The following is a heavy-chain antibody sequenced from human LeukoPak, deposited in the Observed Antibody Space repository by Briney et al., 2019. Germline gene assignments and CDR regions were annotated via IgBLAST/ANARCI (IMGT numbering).Heavy chain of an antibody. D-gene: IGHD1-26*01. CDR1: GYTFTGYY. CDR3: ARDREGATIYYYYYYMDV. J-gene: IGHJ6*03. Sequence: ASVKVSCKASGYTFTGYYMHWVRQAPGQGLEWMGWINPNSGGTNYAQKFQGRVTMTRDTSISTAYMELNRLRSDDTAVYYCARDREGATIYYYYYYMDVWGKGTTVTVSS. CDR2: INPNSGGT. V-gene: IGHV1-2*02.